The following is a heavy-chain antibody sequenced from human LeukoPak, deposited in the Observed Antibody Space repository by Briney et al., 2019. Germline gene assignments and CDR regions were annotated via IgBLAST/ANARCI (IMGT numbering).Heavy chain of an antibody. Sequence: GGSLRLSCAASGFTFSGSTMHWVRQASGKGLEWVGRIRSKANSYATAYAASVKGRFTISRDDSKNTALLQMNSLKAEDTAVYYCTRGGHNNYYDGMDVWGQGTTVIVSS. V-gene: IGHV3-73*01. CDR1: GFTFSGST. J-gene: IGHJ6*02. CDR2: IRSKANSYAT. D-gene: IGHD5-24*01. CDR3: TRGGHNNYYDGMDV.